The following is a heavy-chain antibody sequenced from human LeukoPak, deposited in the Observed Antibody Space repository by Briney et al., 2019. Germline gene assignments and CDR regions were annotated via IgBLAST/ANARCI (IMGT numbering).Heavy chain of an antibody. CDR3: AKIAETSGTYGQGFDY. J-gene: IGHJ4*02. D-gene: IGHD1-26*01. V-gene: IGHV3-23*01. Sequence: GGSLRLSCVGSGYTFTTCGMSWVRQAPGKGLEWVSGLDNNGDNTYYADSVKGRFTISRDNSKNTLYLQMNSLRVEDTAVYYCAKIAETSGTYGQGFDYWGQGTLVTVSS. CDR2: LDNNGDNT. CDR1: GYTFTTCG.